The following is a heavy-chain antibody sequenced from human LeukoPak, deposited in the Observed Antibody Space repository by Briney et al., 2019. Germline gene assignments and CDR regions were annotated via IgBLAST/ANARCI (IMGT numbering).Heavy chain of an antibody. J-gene: IGHJ4*02. CDR3: AGTIFGVAGRLDY. Sequence: ASVKVSCKASGGTFSSYAISWVRQAPGQGLEWMGGIIPIFGTANYVQKVQGRGTITTGESTSTAYMELSSLRSEGTAVYYWAGTIFGVAGRLDYCGQGTLVTVSS. D-gene: IGHD3-3*01. V-gene: IGHV1-69*05. CDR1: GGTFSSYA. CDR2: IIPIFGTA.